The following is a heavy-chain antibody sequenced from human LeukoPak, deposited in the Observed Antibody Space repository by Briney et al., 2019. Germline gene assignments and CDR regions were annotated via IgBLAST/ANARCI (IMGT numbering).Heavy chain of an antibody. CDR2: IYHSGST. V-gene: IGHV4-4*02. CDR1: GGSISSSNW. CDR3: ARDNPRQQGFAY. Sequence: PSGTLSLTCAVSGGSISSSNWWSWVRQPPGKGLEWIGEIYHSGSTNYNPSLKSRVTITVDKSKNQFPLKLSSATAADTAVYYCARDNPRQQGFAYWGQGTLVTVSS. D-gene: IGHD6-13*01. J-gene: IGHJ4*02.